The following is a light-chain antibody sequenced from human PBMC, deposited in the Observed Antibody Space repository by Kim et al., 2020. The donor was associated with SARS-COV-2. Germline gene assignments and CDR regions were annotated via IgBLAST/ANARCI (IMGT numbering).Light chain of an antibody. CDR3: QQSYSTPPT. CDR2: AAS. CDR1: QSISSY. V-gene: IGKV1-39*01. J-gene: IGKJ1*01. Sequence: ASVGDRVTIPCRASQSISSYLNWYQRKPGKAPKLLIYAASSLQSGVPLRFSGSGSGTDFTLTISSLQPEDFATYYCQQSYSTPPTFGQGTKVDIK.